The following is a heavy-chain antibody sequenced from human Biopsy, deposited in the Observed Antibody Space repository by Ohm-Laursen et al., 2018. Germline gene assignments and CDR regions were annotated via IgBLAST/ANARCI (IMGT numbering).Heavy chain of an antibody. CDR2: IYYSGST. V-gene: IGHV4-59*01. Sequence: SQTLSLTCSVSGVSIRTYYWSWIRQSPGRGLEWIAYIYYSGSTDYNPSLKSRVTISLDTSKNQFSLKLSSVTAADTAIYYCAREAIGVATAFDIWGQGTMVAVSS. CDR3: AREAIGVATAFDI. D-gene: IGHD5-12*01. J-gene: IGHJ3*02. CDR1: GVSIRTYY.